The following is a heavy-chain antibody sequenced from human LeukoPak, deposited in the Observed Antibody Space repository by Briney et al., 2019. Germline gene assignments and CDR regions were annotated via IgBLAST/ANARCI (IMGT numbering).Heavy chain of an antibody. Sequence: GGSLRLSCAASGFTVSSYAMTWVRQALGKGLECVSAISGSGGSTYYADSVKGRFTISRDNSKNTLYLQMNSLRAEDTAVYYCAKAFWGSYVQPSFDYWGEGTLVTVSS. CDR3: AKAFWGSYVQPSFDY. D-gene: IGHD3-16*01. CDR1: GFTVSSYA. J-gene: IGHJ4*02. V-gene: IGHV3-23*01. CDR2: ISGSGGST.